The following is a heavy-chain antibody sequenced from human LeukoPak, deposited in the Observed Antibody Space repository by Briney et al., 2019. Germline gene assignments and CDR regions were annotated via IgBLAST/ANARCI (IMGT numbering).Heavy chain of an antibody. CDR1: GYTFTSYD. CDR2: MNPNSGNT. V-gene: IGHV1-8*03. J-gene: IGHJ4*02. CDR3: TRGETGRDSSGYFGY. D-gene: IGHD3-22*01. Sequence: ASVKVSCKASGYTFTSYDINWVRQATGQGLEWMGWMNPNSGNTDYAQKFQGRFTITINTSISTAYMELSSLRSEDTAVYYCTRGETGRDSSGYFGYWGQGTLVTVSS.